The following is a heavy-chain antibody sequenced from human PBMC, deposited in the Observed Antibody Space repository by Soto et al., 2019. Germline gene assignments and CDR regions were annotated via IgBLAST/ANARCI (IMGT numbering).Heavy chain of an antibody. CDR3: ARGGIVVVVAAITAFDI. V-gene: IGHV4-31*03. CDR2: IYYSGST. D-gene: IGHD2-15*01. Sequence: QVQLQESGPGLVKPSQTLSLTCTVSGGSISSGGYYWSWIRQHPGKGLEWIGYIYYSGSTYYNPSLKSRVTISVDTSKNQFSLKLSSVTSADTALYYCARGGIVVVVAAITAFDIWGQGTMVTVSS. J-gene: IGHJ3*02. CDR1: GGSISSGGYY.